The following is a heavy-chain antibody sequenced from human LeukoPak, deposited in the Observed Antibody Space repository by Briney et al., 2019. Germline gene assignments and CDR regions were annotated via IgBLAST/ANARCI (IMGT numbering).Heavy chain of an antibody. CDR1: GFTFSSYA. CDR2: ISGSGGST. J-gene: IGHJ4*02. CDR3: VKGLRGVIIALDY. V-gene: IGHV3-23*01. Sequence: GGSLRLSCAASGFTFSSYAMSWVRQAPGKGLEWVSAISGSGGSTYYADSVKGRFTISRDNSKNTLYLQMNSLRAEDTAVYYCVKGLRGVIIALDYWGQGTLVTVSS. D-gene: IGHD3-10*01.